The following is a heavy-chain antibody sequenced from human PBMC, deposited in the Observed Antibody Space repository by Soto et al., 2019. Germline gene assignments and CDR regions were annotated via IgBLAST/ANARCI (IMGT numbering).Heavy chain of an antibody. Sequence: QVQLQESGPGLVKPSQTLSLTCTVSGASMGSGDYYWTWIRQPPGKGLEWIGYIYYIGTTFYNPSLERRVNISIDPSKNHFSLRLTYVTAADTAVYYCSRGSTYYGFLTWGQGTLVTVSS. V-gene: IGHV4-30-4*01. D-gene: IGHD3-10*01. CDR3: SRGSTYYGFLT. J-gene: IGHJ5*02. CDR1: GASMGSGDYY. CDR2: IYYIGTT.